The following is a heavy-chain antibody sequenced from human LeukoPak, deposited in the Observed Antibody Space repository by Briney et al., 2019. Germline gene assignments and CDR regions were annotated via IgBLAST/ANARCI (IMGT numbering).Heavy chain of an antibody. D-gene: IGHD5-24*01. V-gene: IGHV5-51*01. CDR1: GYRFTSYW. J-gene: IGHJ3*02. CDR2: IHPSDSDT. CDR3: ARRDHSDAFDM. Sequence: GESLKISCKGSGYRFTSYWIVWVRQMPGKGLEWMGIIHPSDSDTRYSPSFQGQVTISADKSISTVYLQWSSLKASDTAMYYCARRDHSDAFDMWGQGTMVTVSS.